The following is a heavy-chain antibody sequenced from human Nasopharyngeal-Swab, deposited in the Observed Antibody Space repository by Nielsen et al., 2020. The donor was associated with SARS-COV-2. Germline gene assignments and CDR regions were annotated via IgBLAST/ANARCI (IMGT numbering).Heavy chain of an antibody. D-gene: IGHD6-19*01. CDR2: IYYSGST. J-gene: IGHJ3*02. Sequence: SETLSLTCTVSGGSISSSSYYWGWIRQPPGKGLEWIGSIYYSGSTYYNPSLKSRVTISVDTSKNQFSLKLSSVTAADTAVYYCARLALDWRVVIWGQGTMVTVSS. V-gene: IGHV4-39*01. CDR3: ARLALDWRVVI. CDR1: GGSISSSSYY.